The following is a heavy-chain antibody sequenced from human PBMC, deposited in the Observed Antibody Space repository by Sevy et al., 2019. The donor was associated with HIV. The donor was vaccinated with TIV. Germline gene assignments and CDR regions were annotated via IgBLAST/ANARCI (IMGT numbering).Heavy chain of an antibody. D-gene: IGHD3-10*01. CDR3: AREAGAARPLDY. V-gene: IGHV4-4*07. CDR1: GGSISSYY. J-gene: IGHJ4*02. Sequence: SETLSLTRNVSGGSISSYYWSWIRQPAGKGLEWIGRVYISGSTNYNPSLKSRVAMSVDTSKNQFFLNLTSLTAADTAVYYCAREAGAARPLDYWGLGTLVTVSS. CDR2: VYISGST.